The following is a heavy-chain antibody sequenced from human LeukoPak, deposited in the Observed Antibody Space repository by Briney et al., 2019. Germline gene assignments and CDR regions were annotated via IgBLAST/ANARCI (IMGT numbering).Heavy chain of an antibody. D-gene: IGHD4-11*01. J-gene: IGHJ6*02. V-gene: IGHV3-48*03. CDR1: GFIFSNYE. Sequence: PGGSLRLSCAASGFIFSNYEMNWVRQAPGKGLEWASYISGSGSIIDYVDSVKGRFTISRDNAKNSLYLQMNSLRAEDTAVYYCARGNYGYYYGMDVWGQGSTVTVSS. CDR3: ARGNYGYYYGMDV. CDR2: ISGSGSII.